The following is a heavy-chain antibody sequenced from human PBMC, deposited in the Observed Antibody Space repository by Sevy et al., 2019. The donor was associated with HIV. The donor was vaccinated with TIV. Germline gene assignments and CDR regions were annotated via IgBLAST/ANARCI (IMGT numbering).Heavy chain of an antibody. V-gene: IGHV3-9*01. CDR2: ISWNSASI. CDR3: ARDGDDGYCTNGVCFNFDN. D-gene: IGHD2-8*01. J-gene: IGHJ4*01. Sequence: GGSLRLSCAASGFTFDDYAMHWVRQAPGKGLEWVSGISWNSASIDYADSVKGRFTISRDNAKNSLYLQMKSLRAEDTALYYCARDGDDGYCTNGVCFNFDNWGQGTLVTVSS. CDR1: GFTFDDYA.